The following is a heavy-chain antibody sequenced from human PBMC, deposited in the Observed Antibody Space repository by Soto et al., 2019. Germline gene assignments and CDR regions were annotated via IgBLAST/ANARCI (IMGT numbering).Heavy chain of an antibody. Sequence: VESLKISCNGSGYSFPSYWISWVRQMPWKGLEWMGRIDPSDSYNNYSPSFQGHVPISADKSISTAYLQWSSLKTSDTAMYYCASSSSWPPGYYYYGMDVWGQGTTVTVSS. CDR3: ASSSSWPPGYYYYGMDV. D-gene: IGHD6-13*01. CDR1: GYSFPSYW. V-gene: IGHV5-10-1*01. J-gene: IGHJ6*02. CDR2: IDPSDSYN.